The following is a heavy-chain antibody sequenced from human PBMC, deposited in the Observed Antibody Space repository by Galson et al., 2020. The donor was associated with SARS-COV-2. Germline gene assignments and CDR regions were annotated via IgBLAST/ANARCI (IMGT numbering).Heavy chain of an antibody. J-gene: IGHJ4*02. CDR3: ARDRGDFGIKFYVDY. CDR2: IYYSGST. V-gene: IGHV4-39*07. Sequence: SETLSLTCTVSGDSISRSTYYWGWIRQPPGKGLEWIGSIYYSGSTHYNPSLKSQVNISVDTSKNQFSLRLSSVTAADTAVYYCARDRGDFGIKFYVDYWGQGTLVTVSS. CDR1: GDSISRSTYY. D-gene: IGHD1-20*01.